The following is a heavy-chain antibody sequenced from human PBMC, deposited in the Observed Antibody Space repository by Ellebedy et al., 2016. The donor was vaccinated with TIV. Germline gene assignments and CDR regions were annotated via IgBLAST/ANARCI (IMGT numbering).Heavy chain of an antibody. CDR3: AKDPDSAYRYSGSYTFDY. Sequence: PGGSLRLSCAASGFTFSSYWMSWVRQAPGKGLEWVANIKQDGSEKYYVDSVKGRFTISRDNAKNTLYLQMNSLRAEDTAVYYCAKDPDSAYRYSGSYTFDYWGQGTLVTVSS. V-gene: IGHV3-7*01. CDR2: IKQDGSEK. D-gene: IGHD1-26*01. J-gene: IGHJ4*02. CDR1: GFTFSSYW.